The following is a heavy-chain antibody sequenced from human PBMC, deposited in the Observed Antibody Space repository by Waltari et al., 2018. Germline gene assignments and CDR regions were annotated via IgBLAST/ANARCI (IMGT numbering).Heavy chain of an antibody. D-gene: IGHD2-15*01. V-gene: IGHV3-48*04. J-gene: IGHJ4*02. CDR2: ISSSSSTI. Sequence: EVQLVESGGGWVQPGGSLRLSCAASGFTFSSYRMNWVRQAPGKGLEWVSYISSSSSTIYYADSVKGRFTISRDNAKNSLYLQMNSLRAEDTAVYYCASVAEVVAATPGYWGQGTLVTVSS. CDR1: GFTFSSYR. CDR3: ASVAEVVAATPGY.